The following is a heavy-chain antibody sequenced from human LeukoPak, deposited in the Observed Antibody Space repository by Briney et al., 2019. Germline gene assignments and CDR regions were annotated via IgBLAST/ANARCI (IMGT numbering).Heavy chain of an antibody. D-gene: IGHD3-10*01. J-gene: IGHJ3*02. CDR2: IIPILSQS. Sequence: SVKVSCKTSGGTFSTYSINWVRQAPGQGLEWMGRIIPILSQSDYAQKFQGTVSITADEFTETAYMELSSLRSDDTAVYYCATGGAYRDAFDIWGRGTMVTVSS. CDR3: ATGGAYRDAFDI. CDR1: GGTFSTYS. V-gene: IGHV1-69*11.